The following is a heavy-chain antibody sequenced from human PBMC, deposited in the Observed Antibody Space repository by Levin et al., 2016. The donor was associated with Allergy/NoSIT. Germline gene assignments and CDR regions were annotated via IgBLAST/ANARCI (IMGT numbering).Heavy chain of an antibody. CDR3: ARETIAYCSSTSCLTSWFDP. CDR2: IYYSGST. D-gene: IGHD2-2*01. Sequence: WIRQPPGKGLEWIGYIYYSGSTNYNPSLKSRVTISVDTSKNQFSLKLSSVTAADTAVYYCARETIAYCSSTSCLTSWFDPWGQGTLVTVSS. J-gene: IGHJ5*02. V-gene: IGHV4-59*01.